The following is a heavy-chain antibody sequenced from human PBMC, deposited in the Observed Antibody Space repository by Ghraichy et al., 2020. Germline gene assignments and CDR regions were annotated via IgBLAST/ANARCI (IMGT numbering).Heavy chain of an antibody. CDR3: ARGRGLYCSSTSCYTPWNAFDI. J-gene: IGHJ3*02. CDR2: IKQDGSEK. Sequence: GGSLRLSCAASEFTFNNYWMSWVRQAPGKGLEWVANIKQDGSEKYYVDSVKGRFTISRDNAKKSLYLQMNSLRAEDTAVYYCARGRGLYCSSTSCYTPWNAFDIWGQGTTVAVSS. CDR1: EFTFNNYW. V-gene: IGHV3-7*01. D-gene: IGHD2-2*02.